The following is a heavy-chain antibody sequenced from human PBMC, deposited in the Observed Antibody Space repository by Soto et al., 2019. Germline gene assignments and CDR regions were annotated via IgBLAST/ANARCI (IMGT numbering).Heavy chain of an antibody. CDR3: ARVLYYGSGTSDL. CDR1: GGSISSGDYY. CDR2: IYYSGSA. Sequence: QVQLQESGPGLVKPSQTLSLTCTVSGGSISSGDYYWSWIRQPPGRTLEWIGYIYYSGSAYYNPSLPNRVSISVDTSKNQCSLRLNSVTAADTAVYHCARVLYYGSGTSDLWGQGALVTVS. V-gene: IGHV4-30-4*01. D-gene: IGHD3-10*01. J-gene: IGHJ5*02.